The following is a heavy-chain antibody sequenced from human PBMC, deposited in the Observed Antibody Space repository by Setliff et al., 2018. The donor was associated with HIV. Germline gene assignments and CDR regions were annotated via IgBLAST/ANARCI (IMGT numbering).Heavy chain of an antibody. V-gene: IGHV3-53*05. CDR2: INIDDTT. CDR1: AFTVSGKW. D-gene: IGHD2-2*01. Sequence: GGSLRLSCVASAFTVSGKWMGWVRQAPGKGLEWVSVINIDDTTYYGDSAKGRFSISRDNSKNTLNLQMNSLSAEDTALYYCSTSSRGWGPDGFDIWGQGAMVTVSS. J-gene: IGHJ3*02. CDR3: STSSRGWGPDGFDI.